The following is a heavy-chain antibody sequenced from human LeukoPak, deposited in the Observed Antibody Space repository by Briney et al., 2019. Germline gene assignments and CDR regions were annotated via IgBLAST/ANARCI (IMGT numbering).Heavy chain of an antibody. Sequence: GGSLRLSCAASGFTFSSYAMSWVRQAPGKGLEWVSAISGSGGSTYYADSVKGRFTISRDNSKNTLYLRMNSLRAEDTAVYYCAKDQNYGDYRGRYYFDYWGQGTLVTVSS. V-gene: IGHV3-23*01. J-gene: IGHJ4*02. D-gene: IGHD4-17*01. CDR2: ISGSGGST. CDR3: AKDQNYGDYRGRYYFDY. CDR1: GFTFSSYA.